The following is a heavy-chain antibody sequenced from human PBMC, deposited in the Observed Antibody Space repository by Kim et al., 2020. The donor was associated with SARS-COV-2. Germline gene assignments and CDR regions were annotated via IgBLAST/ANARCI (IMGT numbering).Heavy chain of an antibody. V-gene: IGHV3-11*01. J-gene: IGHJ4*02. CDR2: ISRSGSST. Sequence: GGSLRLSCAASGFPFSDFDMSWVRQSPGKGLDWVSHISRSGSSTYYADSVKGRFTVSRDNAKNSLYLQMDSLRAEDTAVYYCARDQGYGVSTLRDGYADWGRGTLVTVSS. D-gene: IGHD5-18*01. CDR3: ARDQGYGVSTLRDGYAD. CDR1: GFPFSDFD.